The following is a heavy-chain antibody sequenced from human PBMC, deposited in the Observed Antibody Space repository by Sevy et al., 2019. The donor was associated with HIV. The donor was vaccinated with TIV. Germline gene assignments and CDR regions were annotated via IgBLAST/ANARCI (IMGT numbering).Heavy chain of an antibody. CDR3: ATTSTPLYYYALDV. D-gene: IGHD1-26*01. Sequence: GGSLRLSCAASAFTVSSNYMSWVRQAPGKGLEWVSVIYSGEYTYYADSVKGRFTISRDISKNTLNLQMNSVRAEDTAIYYCATTSTPLYYYALDVWGQGTTVTVSS. CDR1: AFTVSSNY. J-gene: IGHJ6*02. CDR2: IYSGEYT. V-gene: IGHV3-53*01.